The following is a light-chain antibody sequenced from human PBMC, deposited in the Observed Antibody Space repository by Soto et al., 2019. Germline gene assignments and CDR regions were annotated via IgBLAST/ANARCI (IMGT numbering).Light chain of an antibody. Sequence: QSALTQPAAVSGSPGQSITISCTGTSSDVGGYNYVSWYQQHPRKAPKLMIYDVSNRPSGVSNRFSGSKSGNTASLTISGLQAEDAADYYCSSYTSGSPLVFGGGTKLTAL. CDR2: DVS. V-gene: IGLV2-14*01. CDR3: SSYTSGSPLV. J-gene: IGLJ2*01. CDR1: SSDVGGYNY.